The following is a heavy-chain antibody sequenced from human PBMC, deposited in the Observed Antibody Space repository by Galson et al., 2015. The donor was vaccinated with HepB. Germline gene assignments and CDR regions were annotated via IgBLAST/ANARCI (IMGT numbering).Heavy chain of an antibody. Sequence: SLRLSCAASGFTFSSYAMSWVRQAPGKGLEWVSAISGSGGSAYYADSVKGRFTISRDNSKNTLYLQMNSPRAEDTAVYYCAKVGVGANPRHYFDYWGQGTLVTVSS. D-gene: IGHD1-26*01. CDR1: GFTFSSYA. J-gene: IGHJ4*02. V-gene: IGHV3-23*01. CDR2: ISGSGGSA. CDR3: AKVGVGANPRHYFDY.